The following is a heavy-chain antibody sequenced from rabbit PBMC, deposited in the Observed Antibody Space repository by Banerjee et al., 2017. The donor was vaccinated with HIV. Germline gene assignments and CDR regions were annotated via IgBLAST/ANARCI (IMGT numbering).Heavy chain of an antibody. D-gene: IGHD4-2*01. Sequence: QSLEESGGDLVKPGASLTLTCKASGLDFSSSYWMCWVRQAPGKGLEWIACIYTGSGSAYYARWVISRFTISETSSTTVTLQMTSLAAADTATYFCARDPYAVDYSFNLWGPGTLVTVS. CDR1: GLDFSSSYW. CDR3: ARDPYAVDYSFNL. CDR2: IYTGSGSA. J-gene: IGHJ4*01. V-gene: IGHV1S40*01.